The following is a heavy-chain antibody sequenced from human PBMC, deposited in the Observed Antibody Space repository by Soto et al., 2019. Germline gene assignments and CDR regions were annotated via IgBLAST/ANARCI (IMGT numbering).Heavy chain of an antibody. V-gene: IGHV3-30*18. CDR2: ISYDGSNK. J-gene: IGHJ4*02. CDR3: AKDGGEDIVVVPAARFGF. D-gene: IGHD2-2*01. Sequence: GGSLRLSCAASGFTFSSYGMHWVRQAPGKGLEWVAVISYDGSNKYYADSVKGRFTISRDNSKNTLYLQMNSLRAKDTAVYYCAKDGGEDIVVVPAARFGFWGQGTRVTVSS. CDR1: GFTFSSYG.